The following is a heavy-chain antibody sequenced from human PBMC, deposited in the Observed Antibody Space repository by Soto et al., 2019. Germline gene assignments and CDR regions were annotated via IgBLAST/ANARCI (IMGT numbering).Heavy chain of an antibody. V-gene: IGHV1-2*02. D-gene: IGHD2-2*01. CDR2: INPQTGGT. J-gene: IGHJ6*02. Sequence: XSVKVSCNASGYSFTGYYIHWVREPPGQGLEWMGWINPQTGGTSYGQKFQCRVTLSRDTSINTAYLELSRLRFDDAAVYFCARERYQVISDGMDVWGQGTTVTVSS. CDR1: GYSFTGYY. CDR3: ARERYQVISDGMDV.